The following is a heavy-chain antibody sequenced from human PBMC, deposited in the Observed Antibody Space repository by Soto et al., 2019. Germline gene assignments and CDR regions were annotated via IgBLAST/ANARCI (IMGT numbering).Heavy chain of an antibody. CDR1: GFTFSSYA. D-gene: IGHD6-19*01. CDR2: ISYDGSNK. V-gene: IGHV3-30-3*01. CDR3: ARDLPPIAVAGNHYFDY. Sequence: GGSLRLSCAASGFTFSSYAMHWVRQAPGKGLEWVAVISYDGSNKYYADSVKGRFTISRDNSKNTLYLQMNSLRAEDTAVYYCARDLPPIAVAGNHYFDYWGQGTLVTVSS. J-gene: IGHJ4*02.